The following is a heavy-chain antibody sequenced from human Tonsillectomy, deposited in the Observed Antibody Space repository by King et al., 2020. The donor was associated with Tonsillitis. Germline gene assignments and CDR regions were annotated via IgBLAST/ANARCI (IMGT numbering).Heavy chain of an antibody. CDR2: IYHSGST. D-gene: IGHD2-2*02. V-gene: IGHV4-39*01. Sequence: QLQESGPGLVKPSETLSLTCTVSGGSISSRSYYWGWIRQPPGKGLEWIGSIYHSGSTYYNPSLKSRVSISLDTSNNQFSLKLSSLTAADTAVYYWASRVVPPAIVDPWFDLWGQGTRVTVSS. J-gene: IGHJ5*02. CDR1: GGSISSRSYY. CDR3: ASRVVPPAIVDPWFDL.